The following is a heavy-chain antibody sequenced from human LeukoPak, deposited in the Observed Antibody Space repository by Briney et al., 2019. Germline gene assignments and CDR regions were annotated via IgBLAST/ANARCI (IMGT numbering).Heavy chain of an antibody. V-gene: IGHV4-59*01. Sequence: PSETLSLTCTASGGSISSYYWSWTRQPPGKGLEWIGYIYYSGSTNYNPSLKSRVTISVDTSKNQFSLKLSSVTAADTAVYYCARAQWELGAFDIWGQGTMVTVSS. D-gene: IGHD1-26*01. J-gene: IGHJ3*02. CDR2: IYYSGST. CDR3: ARAQWELGAFDI. CDR1: GGSISSYY.